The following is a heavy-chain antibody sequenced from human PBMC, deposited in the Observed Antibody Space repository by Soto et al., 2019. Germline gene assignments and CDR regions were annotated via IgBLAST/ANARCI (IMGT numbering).Heavy chain of an antibody. V-gene: IGHV1-69*12. CDR1: GGTFGNSA. CDR3: ARDKDRQQLGGNYYYGIDV. Sequence: QVQLVQSGAEVKKPGSSVTVSCKASGGTFGNSAISWVRQAPGQGLEWMGGISPIFSTPDYAQKFQGRITITADDSTTTAYMELTSLKSEDTAVYYCARDKDRQQLGGNYYYGIDVWGQGPTVPVSS. D-gene: IGHD2-15*01. J-gene: IGHJ6*02. CDR2: ISPIFSTP.